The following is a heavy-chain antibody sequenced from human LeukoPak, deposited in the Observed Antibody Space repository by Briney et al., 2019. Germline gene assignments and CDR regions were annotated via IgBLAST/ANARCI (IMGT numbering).Heavy chain of an antibody. V-gene: IGHV4-31*03. D-gene: IGHD3-10*01. J-gene: IGHJ3*02. Sequence: SETLSLTCTVSGGSISSGGYYWSWIRQHPGKGLEWIGYIYYSGSTYYNPSLKSRVTISVDTSKNQFSLKLSSVTAADTAVYYCAREIEGSGSFRHDAFDIWGQGTMVTVSS. CDR1: GGSISSGGYY. CDR3: AREIEGSGSFRHDAFDI. CDR2: IYYSGST.